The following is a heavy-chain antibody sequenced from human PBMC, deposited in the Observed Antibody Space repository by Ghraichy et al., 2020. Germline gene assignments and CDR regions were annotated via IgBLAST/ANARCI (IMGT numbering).Heavy chain of an antibody. V-gene: IGHV3-23*01. Sequence: GGSLRLSCAASGFTFSGYAMSWVRQAPGKGLEWVSGISGSGSRTYFADSVKGRFTISRDSSKNTLYLQMNSLRAEDTAVYYCAKSPYYYDSSGYYSYWGQGTLVTVSS. J-gene: IGHJ4*02. CDR2: ISGSGSRT. D-gene: IGHD3-22*01. CDR1: GFTFSGYA. CDR3: AKSPYYYDSSGYYSY.